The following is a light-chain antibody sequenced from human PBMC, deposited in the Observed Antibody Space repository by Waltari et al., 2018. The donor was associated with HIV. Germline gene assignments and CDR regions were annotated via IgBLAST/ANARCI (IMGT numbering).Light chain of an antibody. CDR3: AAWDGGIRAWV. Sequence: QSALTQPPSASGTPGQRVTISCSGSSPHLGNTYVYWYQQLPGAAPKLIMDKDDQRPSGVPDRFSGSQSGITASLAITGLRSEDEGDYYCAAWDGGIRAWVFGGGTKVTVL. J-gene: IGLJ3*02. V-gene: IGLV1-47*01. CDR2: KDD. CDR1: SPHLGNTY.